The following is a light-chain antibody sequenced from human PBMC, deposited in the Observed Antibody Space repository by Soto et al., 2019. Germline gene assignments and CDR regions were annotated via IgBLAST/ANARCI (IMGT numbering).Light chain of an antibody. Sequence: EIVLTQSPGTLSLSPGERATLSCRASQSVSSSYLAWYQQKPGQAPRLLIYGASSRATGIPDRFSGSGSGTEFTITISRLEPEDFAVYYCQQYGSSPPQPFGGGTKVEIK. CDR3: QQYGSSPPQP. CDR1: QSVSSSY. J-gene: IGKJ4*01. V-gene: IGKV3-20*01. CDR2: GAS.